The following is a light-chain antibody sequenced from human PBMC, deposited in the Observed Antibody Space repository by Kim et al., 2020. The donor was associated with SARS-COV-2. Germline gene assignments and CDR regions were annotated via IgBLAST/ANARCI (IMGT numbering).Light chain of an antibody. CDR3: QSADSSYTNVL. Sequence: SPAQTARSTCSGDVLANQYVHWYQPKAGQAPAVVIYQDTERPSGIPERFSGSTSRTTVTLTINGVQAEDEADYYCQSADSSYTNVLFGGGTKVTVL. CDR2: QDT. J-gene: IGLJ2*01. V-gene: IGLV3-25*03. CDR1: VLANQY.